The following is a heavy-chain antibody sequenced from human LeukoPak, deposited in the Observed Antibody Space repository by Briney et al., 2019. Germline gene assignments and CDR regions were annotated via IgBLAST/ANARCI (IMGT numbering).Heavy chain of an antibody. Sequence: GGSLRLSCAASGFTFSSYWMSWVRQAQGKGLEWVAVISHDGTNKYYADSVQGRFTISRDNSKNTLYLQMNSLIPEDTAVYFCARARGYNFWSGYSDFDYWGQGTLVTVSS. CDR2: ISHDGTNK. CDR1: GFTFSSYW. V-gene: IGHV3-30-3*01. D-gene: IGHD3-3*01. CDR3: ARARGYNFWSGYSDFDY. J-gene: IGHJ4*02.